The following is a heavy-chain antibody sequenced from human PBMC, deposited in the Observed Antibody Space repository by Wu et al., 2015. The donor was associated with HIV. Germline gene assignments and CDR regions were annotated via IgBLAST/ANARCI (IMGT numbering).Heavy chain of an antibody. V-gene: IGHV1-18*01. J-gene: IGHJ4*02. CDR3: AIGSGSFYYFDY. CDR1: GYSFTNYG. D-gene: IGHD3-10*01. Sequence: QVQLVQSGAEVKKPGASVKVSCKASGYSFTNYGINWVRQAPGQGLECLGWISTYNGNTNYAQKFQGRVTMTTDTSTTTAYMELRSLRSDDTAVYYCAIGSGSFYYFDYWGQGTLVTVSS. CDR2: ISTYNGNT.